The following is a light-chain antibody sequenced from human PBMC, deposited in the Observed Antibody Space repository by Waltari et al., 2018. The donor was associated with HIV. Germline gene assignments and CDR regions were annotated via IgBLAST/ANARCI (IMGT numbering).Light chain of an antibody. CDR2: EVT. Sequence: QSALTPSAPVSGHPGQSITISCTGTSSAVGAYTLVSWYQQHPGEVPKLLIYEVTKRPSGVSTRFSGSKSGNTASLTISGLQAEDEADYFCCSYAGSGLVFGGGTKLTVL. CDR1: SSAVGAYTL. J-gene: IGLJ3*02. V-gene: IGLV2-23*02. CDR3: CSYAGSGLV.